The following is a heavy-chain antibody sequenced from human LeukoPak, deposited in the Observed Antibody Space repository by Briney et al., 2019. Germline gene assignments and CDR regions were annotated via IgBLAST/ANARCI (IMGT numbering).Heavy chain of an antibody. CDR2: IYYSGST. CDR1: GGSISSYY. Sequence: PSETLSLTCIVSGGSISSYYWSWIRQPPGKGLEWIGYIYYSGSTNYNPSLKSRVTISIDTSKNQFSLKLTSVTAADTAVYYCARRRGIAAAGGRFDYWGQGALVTVSP. D-gene: IGHD6-13*01. J-gene: IGHJ4*02. V-gene: IGHV4-59*08. CDR3: ARRRGIAAAGGRFDY.